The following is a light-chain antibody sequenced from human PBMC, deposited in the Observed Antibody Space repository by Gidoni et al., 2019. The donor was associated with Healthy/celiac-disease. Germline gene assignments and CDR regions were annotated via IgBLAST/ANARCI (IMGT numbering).Light chain of an antibody. CDR2: DVS. J-gene: IGLJ2*01. CDR1: SSDVGGYNY. Sequence: QSALTQPASVWGSPGQSITISCTGTSSDVGGYNYVSWYPQHPGKAPKRMIYDVSNRPSGVSNRFSGSKSGNTASLTISGLQAEDEADYYCSSYTSSSTLFGGGTKLTVL. CDR3: SSYTSSSTL. V-gene: IGLV2-14*01.